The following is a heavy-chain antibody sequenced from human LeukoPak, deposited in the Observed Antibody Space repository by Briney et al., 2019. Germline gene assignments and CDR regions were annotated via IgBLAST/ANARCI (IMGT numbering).Heavy chain of an antibody. CDR3: ARDRRGVAVAGKGDAFDI. CDR1: GGTFSSYA. CDR2: IIPILGIA. V-gene: IGHV1-69*04. Sequence: ASVKVSCKASGGTFSSYAISWVRQAPGQGLEWMGRIIPILGIANYAQKFQGRVTMTTDTSTSTAYMELRSLRSDDTAVYYCARDRRGVAVAGKGDAFDIWGQGTMVTVSS. J-gene: IGHJ3*02. D-gene: IGHD6-19*01.